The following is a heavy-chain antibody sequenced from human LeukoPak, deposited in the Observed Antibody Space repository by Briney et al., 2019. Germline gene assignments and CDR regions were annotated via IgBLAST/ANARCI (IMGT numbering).Heavy chain of an antibody. CDR1: GGSISSYY. D-gene: IGHD3-3*01. V-gene: IGHV4-59*01. J-gene: IGHJ6*03. CDR2: IYYSGST. CDR3: AREGRGQVLRFLHYYYMDV. Sequence: KPSETLSLTCTVSGGSISSYYWSWIRQPPGKGLEWIGYIYYSGSTNYNPSLKSRVTISVDTSKNQFSLKLSSVTAADTAVYYCAREGRGQVLRFLHYYYMDVWGKGTTVTVSS.